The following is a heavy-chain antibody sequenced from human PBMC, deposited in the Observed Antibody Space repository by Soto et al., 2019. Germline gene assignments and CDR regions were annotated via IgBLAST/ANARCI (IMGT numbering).Heavy chain of an antibody. CDR1: GYRFTNYW. V-gene: IGHV5-51*01. CDR3: ARRRYFDY. Sequence: GESLKISCNGSGYRFTNYWIAWVRQMPGKGLEWMGIIFPGDSDTRYSPSFRGQVTISADTSISTAYLQWSSLKASDTAMYYCARRRYFDYWVQGTLVTVSS. J-gene: IGHJ4*02. CDR2: IFPGDSDT.